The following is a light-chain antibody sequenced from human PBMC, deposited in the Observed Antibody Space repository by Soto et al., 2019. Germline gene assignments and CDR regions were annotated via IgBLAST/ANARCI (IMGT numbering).Light chain of an antibody. J-gene: IGLJ2*01. Sequence: QSVLTQPASVSGSPGQSITISCTGTSSDVGGYNYVSWYQHHPGKAPKLIIYDVSNRPSGVSDRFSGSKSGNTASLTISGLQTEDEADYYCNSYTTITTFVFGGGTKLTVL. CDR2: DVS. V-gene: IGLV2-14*03. CDR3: NSYTTITTFV. CDR1: SSDVGGYNY.